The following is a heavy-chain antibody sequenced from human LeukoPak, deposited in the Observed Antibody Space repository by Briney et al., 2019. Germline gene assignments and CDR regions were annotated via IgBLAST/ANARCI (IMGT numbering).Heavy chain of an antibody. CDR3: TTKKTAKLFRDH. D-gene: IGHD5-18*01. CDR1: GFTFSNAW. J-gene: IGHJ4*02. V-gene: IGHV3-15*07. CDR2: IKSKTDGGTT. Sequence: GGSLRLSCEASGFTFSNAWMNWVRQAPGKGLEWVGRIKSKTDGGTTDYAAPVKGRFTISRDDSKNTLYLQMNSLKTEDTAVYYCTTKKTAKLFRDHWGQGTLVTVSS.